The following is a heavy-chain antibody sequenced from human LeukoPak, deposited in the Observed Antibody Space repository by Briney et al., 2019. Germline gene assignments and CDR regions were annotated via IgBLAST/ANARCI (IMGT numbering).Heavy chain of an antibody. D-gene: IGHD3-22*01. Sequence: GASVKVSCKASGYTFSSSGISWVRQAPGQGLEWMGWISAYNGATNYAKKFQGRVTMTEDTSTSTAYMELRSLRPDDTAVYYCARGHSSGSNWFDPWGQGTLVSVSS. J-gene: IGHJ5*02. CDR1: GYTFSSSG. CDR3: ARGHSSGSNWFDP. CDR2: ISAYNGAT. V-gene: IGHV1-18*01.